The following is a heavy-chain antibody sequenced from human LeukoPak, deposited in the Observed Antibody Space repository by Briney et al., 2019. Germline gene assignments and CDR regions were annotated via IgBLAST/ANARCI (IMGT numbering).Heavy chain of an antibody. CDR3: ARDPYSSGRGYFDY. J-gene: IGHJ4*02. V-gene: IGHV1-69*13. Sequence: SVTVSCTASGGTFSSYAISWVRQAPGQGLEWMGGIIPIFGTANYAQKFQGRVTITADESTSTAYMELSSLRSEDTAVYYCARDPYSSGRGYFDYWGQGTLVTVSS. CDR2: IIPIFGTA. D-gene: IGHD6-19*01. CDR1: GGTFSSYA.